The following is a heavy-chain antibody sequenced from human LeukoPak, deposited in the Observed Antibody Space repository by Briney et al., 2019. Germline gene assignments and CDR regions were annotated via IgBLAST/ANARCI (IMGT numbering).Heavy chain of an antibody. Sequence: GGSLRLSCAASGFTFSNHWMHWVRQAPGKGLVWVSDISNDGSSSSYADSVKGRFTISRDNAKNTLYLQMSSLRVEDTAMYYRVRDSGGPDYWGQGTLVTVSS. CDR3: VRDSGGPDY. D-gene: IGHD2-15*01. CDR2: ISNDGSSS. V-gene: IGHV3-74*01. CDR1: GFTFSNHW. J-gene: IGHJ4*02.